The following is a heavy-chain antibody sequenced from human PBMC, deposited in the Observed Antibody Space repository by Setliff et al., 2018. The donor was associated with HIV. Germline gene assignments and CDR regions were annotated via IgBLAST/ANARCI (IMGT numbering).Heavy chain of an antibody. D-gene: IGHD3-22*01. V-gene: IGHV4-28*06. J-gene: IGHJ4*02. CDR3: ARMGNSYDSSGSYDYFDY. CDR2: TYHNGNT. Sequence: SETLSLTCAVSGYSISSSNWWAWFRQPPGKGLEWIGYTYHNGNTNYNPSLRSRVTMSIDTSKNQFFLKLSSVTALDTATYYCARMGNSYDSSGSYDYFDYWGQGTLVTVSS. CDR1: GYSISSSNW.